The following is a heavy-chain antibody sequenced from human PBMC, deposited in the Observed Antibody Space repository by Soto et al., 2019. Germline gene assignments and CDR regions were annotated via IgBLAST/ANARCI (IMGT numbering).Heavy chain of an antibody. CDR1: GYTFTSYY. Sequence: GASVKVSCKASGYTFTSYYMHWVRQAPGQGLEWMGIINPSGGSTSYAQKFQGRVTMTRDTSTSTVYMELSSLRSEDTAVYYCARDWSIFGVVNNWFHPWGQGTLVTVSS. CDR2: INPSGGST. J-gene: IGHJ5*02. D-gene: IGHD3-3*01. V-gene: IGHV1-46*01. CDR3: ARDWSIFGVVNNWFHP.